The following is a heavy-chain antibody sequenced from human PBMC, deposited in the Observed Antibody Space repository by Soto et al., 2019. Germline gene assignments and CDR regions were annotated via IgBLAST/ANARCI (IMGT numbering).Heavy chain of an antibody. D-gene: IGHD1-1*01. CDR2: IYPSVSS. CDR1: GFAISRGYY. J-gene: IGHJ4*02. CDR3: AREKVGTAFFDN. V-gene: IGHV4-38-2*02. Sequence: SETLSLTCSVSGFAISRGYYWSWVRQPPGKGLEWIGSIYPSVSSYHNPSLATRLRLSIDTSKNQFTLNLTSVTAADTALYFCAREKVGTAFFDNWGQGIQVTVSS.